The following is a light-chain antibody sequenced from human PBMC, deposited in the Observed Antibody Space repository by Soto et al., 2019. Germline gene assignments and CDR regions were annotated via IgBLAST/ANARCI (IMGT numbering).Light chain of an antibody. V-gene: IGKV1-9*01. CDR2: AAY. CDR1: QGISSY. J-gene: IGKJ5*01. Sequence: DIQLTQSPSFQSASVGDRVTITCRASQGISSYLAWYQVKPGKAPKLLIYAAYTLESGVQSRFSATVSGTEFSLTITSLQPEDFATYYCKQLFDSPITFGQGTRLEIK. CDR3: KQLFDSPIT.